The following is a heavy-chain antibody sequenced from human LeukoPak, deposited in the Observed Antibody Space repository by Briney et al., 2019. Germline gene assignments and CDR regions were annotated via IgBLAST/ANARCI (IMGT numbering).Heavy chain of an antibody. CDR1: GGSISNYH. CDR3: GGGVRGRAHDC. J-gene: IGHJ4*02. Sequence: PSETLSLTCTVSGGSISNYHWSWIRQPPGKRLEWIGSIYGSGNINYNPSLKSRVTISVDTSKNQFSLRLTSVTAADTAVYYCGGGVRGRAHDCWGQGTLVTVSS. CDR2: IYGSGNI. V-gene: IGHV4-59*08. D-gene: IGHD3-10*01.